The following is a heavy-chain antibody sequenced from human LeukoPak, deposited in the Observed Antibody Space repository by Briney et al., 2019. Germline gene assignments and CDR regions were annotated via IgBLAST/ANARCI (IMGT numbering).Heavy chain of an antibody. CDR3: ASPTRREMNGLYSRDLYYFDY. D-gene: IGHD6-13*01. Sequence: PGGSLRLSCAASGFTVSSNYMSWVRQAPGKGLEWVSVIYSGSSTYYADSVKGRFTISRDNSKNTLYLQMNSLRAEDTAVYYCASPTRREMNGLYSRDLYYFDYWGQGTLVTVSS. CDR1: GFTVSSNY. J-gene: IGHJ4*02. CDR2: IYSGSST. V-gene: IGHV3-66*01.